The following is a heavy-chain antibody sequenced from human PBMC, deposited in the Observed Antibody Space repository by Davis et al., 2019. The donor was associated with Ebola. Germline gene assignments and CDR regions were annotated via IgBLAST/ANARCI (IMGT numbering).Heavy chain of an antibody. D-gene: IGHD3-10*01. J-gene: IGHJ6*02. CDR3: ARGELRFDSLQTSWYYYYGMDV. Sequence: AASVKVSCKASGGTFSSYVISWVRQAPGQGLEWMGGIIPIFGTANYAQKFQGRVTITADKSTSTAYMELSSLRSEDTAVYYCARGELRFDSLQTSWYYYYGMDVWGQGTTVTVSS. CDR1: GGTFSSYV. V-gene: IGHV1-69*06. CDR2: IIPIFGTA.